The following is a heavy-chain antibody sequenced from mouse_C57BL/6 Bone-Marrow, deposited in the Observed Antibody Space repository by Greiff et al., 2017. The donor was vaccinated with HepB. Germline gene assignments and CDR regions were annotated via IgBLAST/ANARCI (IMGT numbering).Heavy chain of an antibody. D-gene: IGHD2-3*01. J-gene: IGHJ2*01. CDR3: ARSDDGYSYYFDY. V-gene: IGHV1-53*01. CDR2: INPSNGGT. Sequence: VQLQQSGTELVKPGASVKLSCKASGYTFTSYWMHWVKQRPGQGLEWIGNINPSNGGTNYNEKFKSKATLTVDKSSSTAYMQLSSLTSEDSAVYYCARSDDGYSYYFDYWGQGTTLTVSS. CDR1: GYTFTSYW.